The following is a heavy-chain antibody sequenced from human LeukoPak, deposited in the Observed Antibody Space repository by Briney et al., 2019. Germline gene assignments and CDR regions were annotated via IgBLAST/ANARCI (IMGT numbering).Heavy chain of an antibody. CDR1: GFTFDDYA. V-gene: IGHV3-43D*04. J-gene: IGHJ4*02. Sequence: GGPLRLSCAASGFTFDDYAMHWVRQAPGKGLEWVSLISWDGGSTYYADSVKGRFTISRDNSKNSLYLQMNSLRAEDTALYYCVCQAAGTDFYFDYWGQGTLVTVSS. CDR3: VCQAAGTDFYFDY. D-gene: IGHD6-13*01. CDR2: ISWDGGST.